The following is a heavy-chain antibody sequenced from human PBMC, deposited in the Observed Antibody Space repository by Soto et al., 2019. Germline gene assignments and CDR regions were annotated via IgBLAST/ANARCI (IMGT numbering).Heavy chain of an antibody. V-gene: IGHV4-4*07. Sequence: SWTXSVTCTCSVVSSIIYYFVLIRHPAGKGLECIGRIYTSGSTNYNPSLKSRVTMSVDTSKNQFSLKMSSVTAEDTDVYYCERGNIILQHYGMEVWGQGTTV. J-gene: IGHJ6*01. CDR3: ERGNIILQHYGMEV. CDR2: IYTSGST. CDR1: VVSSIIYY.